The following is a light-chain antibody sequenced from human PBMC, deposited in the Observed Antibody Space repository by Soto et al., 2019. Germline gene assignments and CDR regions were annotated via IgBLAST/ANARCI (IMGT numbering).Light chain of an antibody. CDR1: QSVSSSY. CDR2: GAS. J-gene: IGKJ1*01. Sequence: PGERVTLSCRASQSVSSSYLTWYQQKPGQAPRLLIYGASTRATSIPARFSGSGSGTDFTLTISSLQPEDVAVYYCQQRSNWPPWTFGQGTKVDIK. CDR3: QQRSNWPPWT. V-gene: IGKV3D-20*02.